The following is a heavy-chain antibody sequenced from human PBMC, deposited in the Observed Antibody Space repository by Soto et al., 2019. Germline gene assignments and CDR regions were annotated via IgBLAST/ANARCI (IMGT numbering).Heavy chain of an antibody. J-gene: IGHJ4*02. V-gene: IGHV3-9*01. CDR2: ISWNSGNI. D-gene: IGHD1-1*01. CDR1: GFTFDNYA. CDR3: ARLTGIPEIAPLEEDN. Sequence: EVHLMESGGGWVQPGRSLRLSCAASGFTFDNYAMHWVRQAPGKGLEWVSGISWNSGNIGYADSVKGRFTIARDNAKTSLYLEMNSLRAEDTAVYYCARLTGIPEIAPLEEDNWGQGTLVTVSS.